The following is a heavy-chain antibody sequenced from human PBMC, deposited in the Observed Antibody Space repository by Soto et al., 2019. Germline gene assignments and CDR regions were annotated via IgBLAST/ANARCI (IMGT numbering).Heavy chain of an antibody. Sequence: QVPLVQSGAEMKKPGASVKVSCKASGYTRSNYGIFWVRQAPGQGLEWMGWISPYNGDTNFAQKIQGRVTMTTDTSTNTAYMELRSLTSDDTAVYYCARDLNGDYGDFPWGQGTLVTVSS. V-gene: IGHV1-18*01. D-gene: IGHD4-17*01. J-gene: IGHJ5*02. CDR2: ISPYNGDT. CDR1: GYTRSNYG. CDR3: ARDLNGDYGDFP.